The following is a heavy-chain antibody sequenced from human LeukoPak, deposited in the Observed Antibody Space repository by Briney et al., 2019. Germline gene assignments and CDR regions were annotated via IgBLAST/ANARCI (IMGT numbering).Heavy chain of an antibody. J-gene: IGHJ4*02. CDR2: IYTSGST. V-gene: IGHV4-4*07. D-gene: IGHD3-3*01. CDR1: DGSLSSYY. Sequence: SETLSLTCTVSDGSLSSYYWSWIRQPAGNGLEWIGRIYTSGSTNYNPSLKSRVTMSVDTSKNQFSLKLSSVTAADTAVYYCARRRGNFWSDYYAFDSWGLGTLVTVSS. CDR3: ARRRGNFWSDYYAFDS.